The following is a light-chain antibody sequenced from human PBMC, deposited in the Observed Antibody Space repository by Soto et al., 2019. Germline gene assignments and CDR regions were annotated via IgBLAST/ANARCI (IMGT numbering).Light chain of an antibody. CDR2: GVS. V-gene: IGLV2-14*01. Sequence: QSALTQPASVSGSPGQSITISCTGSSSDVGDYKYVSWYQQHPGKAPKLMIYGVSNRPSGISTRFSGSKSGNTASLTISGLQAEDEADYYCSSYTPSSALYVFGPGTKLTVL. CDR1: SSDVGDYKY. J-gene: IGLJ1*01. CDR3: SSYTPSSALYV.